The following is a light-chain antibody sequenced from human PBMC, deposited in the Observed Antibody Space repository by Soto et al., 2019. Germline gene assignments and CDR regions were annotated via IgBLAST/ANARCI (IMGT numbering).Light chain of an antibody. CDR2: GAL. Sequence: EIVMTQSPATLSVSPGERATLSCRASQNIRSNLAWYQQKVGQAPRLLIYGALTRATGIPARFSGSGSGTEFTLTISSLQSEDFAVYYCQQYNNWRTFGQGTKV. CDR1: QNIRSN. J-gene: IGKJ1*01. CDR3: QQYNNWRT. V-gene: IGKV3-15*01.